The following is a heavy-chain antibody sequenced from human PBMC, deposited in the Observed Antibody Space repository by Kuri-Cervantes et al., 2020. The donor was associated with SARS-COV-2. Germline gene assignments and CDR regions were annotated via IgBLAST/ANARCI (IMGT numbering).Heavy chain of an antibody. D-gene: IGHD3-3*01. CDR1: GFTFSSYW. J-gene: IGHJ4*02. CDR2: IKQDVSEK. CDR3: ARAVLGVVAYFDY. Sequence: GESLKIYCAASGFTFSSYWMSWVRQAPGKGLEWVANIKQDVSEKYYVDSVKGRFTISRDNAKNSLYLQMNSLRAEDTAVYYCARAVLGVVAYFDYWGQGTLVTVSS. V-gene: IGHV3-7*04.